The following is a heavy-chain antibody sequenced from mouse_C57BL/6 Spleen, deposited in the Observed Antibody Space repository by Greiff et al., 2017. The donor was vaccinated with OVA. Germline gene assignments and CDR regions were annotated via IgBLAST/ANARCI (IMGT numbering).Heavy chain of an antibody. CDR1: GFTFSSYA. Sequence: EVQRVESGGGLVKPGGSLKLSCAASGFTFSSYAMSWVRQTPEKRLEWVATISDGGSYTYYPDNVKGRFTISRDNAKNNLYLQMSHLKSEDTAMYYCARDRYYGSEGYFDVWGTGTTVTVSS. J-gene: IGHJ1*03. CDR3: ARDRYYGSEGYFDV. CDR2: ISDGGSYT. D-gene: IGHD1-1*01. V-gene: IGHV5-4*01.